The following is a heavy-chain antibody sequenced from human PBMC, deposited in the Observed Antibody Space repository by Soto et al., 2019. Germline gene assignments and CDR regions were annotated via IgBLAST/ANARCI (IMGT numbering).Heavy chain of an antibody. V-gene: IGHV3-53*01. J-gene: IGHJ6*02. CDR1: GFTVSSNY. Sequence: PGGSLRLSCAASGFTVSSNYMSWVRQAPGKGLEWVSVIYSGGSTYYADSVKGRFTISRDNSKNTLYLQMNSLRAEDTAVYYCARDKDFWSGLAGDYGMDVWGQGTTVTVS. CDR3: ARDKDFWSGLAGDYGMDV. CDR2: IYSGGST. D-gene: IGHD3-3*01.